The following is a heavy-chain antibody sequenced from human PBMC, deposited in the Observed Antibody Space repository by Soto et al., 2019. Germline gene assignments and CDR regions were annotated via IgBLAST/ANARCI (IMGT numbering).Heavy chain of an antibody. V-gene: IGHV1-3*01. D-gene: IGHD5-12*01. CDR3: ARAGLSGHDSPFDY. J-gene: IGHJ4*02. CDR1: GYTFTSYA. CDR2: INAGNGNT. Sequence: ASVKVSCKASGYTFTSYAMHWVRQAPGQRLEWMGWINAGNGNTKYSQKFQGRVTITRDTSASTAYMELSSLRSDDTAVYYCARAGLSGHDSPFDYWGQGTPVNVSS.